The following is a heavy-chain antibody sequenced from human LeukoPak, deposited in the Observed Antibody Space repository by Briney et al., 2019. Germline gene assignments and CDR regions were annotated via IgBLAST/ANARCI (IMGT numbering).Heavy chain of an antibody. V-gene: IGHV3-23*01. CDR1: GFTFSNYA. J-gene: IGHJ3*02. Sequence: GGSLRLSCAASGFTFSNYAMSWVRQAPGKGLEWVSVISGSGGSTYYADSVKGRFTISRDNAKNSLYLQMNSLKTEDTAVYYCVRTESSGLHVFDMWGQGTKVTVPS. CDR3: VRTESSGLHVFDM. CDR2: ISGSGGST. D-gene: IGHD3-22*01.